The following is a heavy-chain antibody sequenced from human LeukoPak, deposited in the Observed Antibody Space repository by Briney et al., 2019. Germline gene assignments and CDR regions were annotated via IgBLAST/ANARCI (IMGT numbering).Heavy chain of an antibody. CDR1: GGSVSSGSYY. V-gene: IGHV4-61*01. CDR3: ARARIVGATKEPFDFDY. D-gene: IGHD1-26*01. Sequence: KPSETLSLTCTVSGGSVSSGSYYWSWIRQPPGKGLEWIGYIYYSGSTNYNPSLKSRVTISVDTSKNQFSLKLSSVTAADTAVYYCARARIVGATKEPFDFDYWGQGTLVTVSS. CDR2: IYYSGST. J-gene: IGHJ4*02.